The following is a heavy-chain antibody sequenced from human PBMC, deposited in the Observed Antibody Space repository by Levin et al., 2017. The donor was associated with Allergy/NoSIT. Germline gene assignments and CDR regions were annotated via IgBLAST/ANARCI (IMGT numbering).Heavy chain of an antibody. V-gene: IGHV4-59*01. D-gene: IGHD6-13*01. Sequence: SPTLSLPCTVSGGSLSTYYWSWIRQPPGKGLEWIGYIYYTGSTNYNPSLKSRVTISVDTSKNQFSLKLSSVTAADTAVYYCARGDYSSIWYPNWGQGTLVTVSS. CDR3: ARGDYSSIWYPN. J-gene: IGHJ4*02. CDR1: GGSLSTYY. CDR2: IYYTGST.